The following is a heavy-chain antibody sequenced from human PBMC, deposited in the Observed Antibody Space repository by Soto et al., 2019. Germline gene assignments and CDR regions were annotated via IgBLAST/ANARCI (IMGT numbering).Heavy chain of an antibody. D-gene: IGHD1-26*01. CDR1: GFPFSSYG. CDR3: AKDRYSGTYPTDFDY. J-gene: IGHJ4*02. CDR2: ISYDGGNE. V-gene: IGHV3-30*18. Sequence: PGGSLRLSCAGSGFPFSSYGIHWVRQAPGKGLEWVALISYDGGNEKYTESVKDRFTISRDDSHNVAYLQMSSLRTEDTAMYYCAKDRYSGTYPTDFDYWGQGSLVTVSS.